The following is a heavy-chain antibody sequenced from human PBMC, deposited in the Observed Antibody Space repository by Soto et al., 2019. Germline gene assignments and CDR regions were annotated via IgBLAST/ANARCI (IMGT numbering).Heavy chain of an antibody. Sequence: QVQLVQSGAEGKKPGSSVKVSCKASGGPFRRYTITWVRQAPGQVLEWMGGITPMFGTPNYAQKFRGRVTITTDASTSTAYMELSSLRPDDTAMYFCARDGTLYDSRAYYFLYWGQGTMVTVSS. CDR2: ITPMFGTP. V-gene: IGHV1-69*01. J-gene: IGHJ4*02. D-gene: IGHD3-22*01. CDR1: GGPFRRYT. CDR3: ARDGTLYDSRAYYFLY.